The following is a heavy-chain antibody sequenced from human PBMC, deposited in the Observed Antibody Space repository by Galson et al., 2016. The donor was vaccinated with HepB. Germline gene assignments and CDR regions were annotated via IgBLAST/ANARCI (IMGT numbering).Heavy chain of an antibody. CDR3: ARNYYDSSVPTS. D-gene: IGHD3-22*01. J-gene: IGHJ5*02. CDR1: GFTFEDSP. Sequence: SLRLSCAASGFTFEDSPISWFRQTPGKGLEWVGFIRSKFFGATKQYAASVKGRFTIPRDDDRAIVCLEMSSLQIDDAGMYFCARNYYDSSVPTSWGQGTPVTVSS. CDR2: IRSKFFGATK. V-gene: IGHV3-49*03.